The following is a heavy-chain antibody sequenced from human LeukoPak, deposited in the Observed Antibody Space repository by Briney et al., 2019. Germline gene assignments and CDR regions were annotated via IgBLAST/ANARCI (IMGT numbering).Heavy chain of an antibody. V-gene: IGHV4-61*02. CDR2: IYTSGST. Sequence: SETLSLTCTVSGGSISSGSYYWSWIRRPAGKGLEWIGRIYTSGSTNYNPSLKSRVTISVDTSKNQFSLKLSSVTAADTGVYYCTSGSIAYYYMDVWGKGTTVTISS. CDR1: GGSISSGSYY. CDR3: TSGSIAYYYMDV. D-gene: IGHD3-22*01. J-gene: IGHJ6*03.